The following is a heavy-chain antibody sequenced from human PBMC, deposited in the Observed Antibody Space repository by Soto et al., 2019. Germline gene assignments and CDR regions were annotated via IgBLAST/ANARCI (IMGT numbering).Heavy chain of an antibody. CDR3: ARGPGYYFDY. CDR1: GFTFSSYA. CDR2: ISSNGGST. J-gene: IGHJ4*02. V-gene: IGHV3-64*01. Sequence: EVQLVESGGGLVQPGGSLRLSCAASGFTFSSYAMHWVRQAPGKGLEYVSAISSNGGSTYYANSVKGRLTISRDNSKNTLHLQMGSLGAEDMAVYYCARGPGYYFDYWGQGTLVTVSS.